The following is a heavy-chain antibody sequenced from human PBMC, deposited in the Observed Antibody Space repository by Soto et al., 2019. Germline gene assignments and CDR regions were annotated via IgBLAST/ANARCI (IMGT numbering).Heavy chain of an antibody. J-gene: IGHJ6*02. V-gene: IGHV4-34*01. D-gene: IGHD2-2*02. Sequence: SETLSLTCAVYGGSFSGYYWSWIRQPPGKGLEWIGEINHSGSTNYNPSLKSRVTISVDTSKNQFSLKLSSVTAADTAVYYCARGGCSSTSCYRLSRSYYGMDVWGQGTTVTVSS. CDR3: ARGGCSSTSCYRLSRSYYGMDV. CDR1: GGSFSGYY. CDR2: INHSGST.